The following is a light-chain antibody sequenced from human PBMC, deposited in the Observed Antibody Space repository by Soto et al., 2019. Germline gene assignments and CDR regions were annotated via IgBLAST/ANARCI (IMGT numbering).Light chain of an antibody. J-gene: IGKJ4*01. Sequence: EVVLTQSPGTLSLSPGGRATLSCRASQSVSSTYLSWYQQKPGQAPRLLIYGASSRATGIPDRFSGSGSGTDLTLTISRLEPEDFAVYYCQHYGSLVLTFGGGTKVEIK. CDR1: QSVSSTY. V-gene: IGKV3-20*01. CDR2: GAS. CDR3: QHYGSLVLT.